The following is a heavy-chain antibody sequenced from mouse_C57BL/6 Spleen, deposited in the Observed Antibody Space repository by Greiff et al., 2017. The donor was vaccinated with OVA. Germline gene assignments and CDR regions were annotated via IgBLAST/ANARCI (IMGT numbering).Heavy chain of an antibody. V-gene: IGHV1-82*01. CDR1: GYAFSSSW. CDR2: IYPGDGDT. J-gene: IGHJ4*01. CDR3: ARVGLGGDYAMDY. Sequence: QVQLQQSGPELVKPGASVKISCKASGYAFSSSWMNWVKQRPGKGLEWIGRIYPGDGDTNYNGKFKGKATLTAAKSSSTAYMQLSSLTSEDSAVYFCARVGLGGDYAMDYWGQGTSVTVSS. D-gene: IGHD3-1*01.